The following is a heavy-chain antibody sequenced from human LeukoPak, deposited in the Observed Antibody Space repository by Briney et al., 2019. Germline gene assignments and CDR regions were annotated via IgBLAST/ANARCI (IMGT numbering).Heavy chain of an antibody. Sequence: SETLSLTCAVYGGSFSGYYWSWIRQPPGKGLEWIGEINHSGSTNYNPSLKSRVTISVDTSKNQFSLKLSSVTAADTAVYYCARDYGSGSYIGARTYNWFDPWGQGTLVTVSP. CDR3: ARDYGSGSYIGARTYNWFDP. D-gene: IGHD3-10*01. J-gene: IGHJ5*02. CDR1: GGSFSGYY. CDR2: INHSGST. V-gene: IGHV4-34*01.